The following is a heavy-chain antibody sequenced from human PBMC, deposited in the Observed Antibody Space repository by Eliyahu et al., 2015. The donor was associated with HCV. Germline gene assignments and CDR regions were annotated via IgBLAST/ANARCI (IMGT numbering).Heavy chain of an antibody. J-gene: IGHJ4*02. CDR2: ISYDGSNK. CDR3: AREIGRNWNYRGIDY. CDR1: GFTFSSYA. Sequence: QVQLVESGGGVVQPGRSLRLSCAASGFTFSSYAMHWVRQAPGKGLEWVAVISYDGSNKYYADSVKGRFTISRDNSKNTLYLQMNSLRAEDTAVYYCAREIGRNWNYRGIDYWGQGTLVTVSS. V-gene: IGHV3-30-3*01. D-gene: IGHD1-7*01.